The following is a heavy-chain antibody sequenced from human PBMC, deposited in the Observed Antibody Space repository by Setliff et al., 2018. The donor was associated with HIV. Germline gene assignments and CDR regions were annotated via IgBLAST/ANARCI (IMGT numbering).Heavy chain of an antibody. Sequence: GGSLRLSCAASGFTFSSYWMHWVRQAPGEGLVWVSRINRDGSSTNYPDSVKGRFTISRDNSKNTLYLQMNSLRAEDTAVYYCAGLDSSGYYRPYYFDYWGQGTLVTVSS. CDR2: INRDGSST. CDR1: GFTFSSYW. J-gene: IGHJ4*02. V-gene: IGHV3-74*01. D-gene: IGHD3-22*01. CDR3: AGLDSSGYYRPYYFDY.